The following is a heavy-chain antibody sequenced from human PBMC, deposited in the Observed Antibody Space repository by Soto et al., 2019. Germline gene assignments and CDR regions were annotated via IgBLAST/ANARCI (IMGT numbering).Heavy chain of an antibody. CDR2: IFHSGST. CDR3: ARFSIAEVGYFDY. V-gene: IGHV4-4*02. Sequence: QVQLQESGPGLVKPSGTLSLTCTVSGDSITTPYWWSWVRQPPGRGLEWIGEIFHSGSTNYSPSLRNRVTISVDKSKNPFSLKLTSVTAADTAMYYCARFSIAEVGYFDYWGLGALVTVSP. D-gene: IGHD6-13*01. CDR1: GDSITTPYW. J-gene: IGHJ4*02.